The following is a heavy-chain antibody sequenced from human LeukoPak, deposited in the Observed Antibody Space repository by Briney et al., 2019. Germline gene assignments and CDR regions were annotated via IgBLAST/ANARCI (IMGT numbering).Heavy chain of an antibody. J-gene: IGHJ3*02. Sequence: SETLSLTCTVSGGSISSYYWSWIRQPPGKGLEWIGYIYHSGSTNYNPSLKSRVTISVDTSKNQFSLKLSSVTAADTAVYYCARDYAAGTMAAFDIWGQGTMVTVSS. V-gene: IGHV4-59*01. CDR2: IYHSGST. CDR3: ARDYAAGTMAAFDI. CDR1: GGSISSYY. D-gene: IGHD6-13*01.